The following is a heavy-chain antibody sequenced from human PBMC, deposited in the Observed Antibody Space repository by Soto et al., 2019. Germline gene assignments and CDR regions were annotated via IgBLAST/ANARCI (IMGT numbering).Heavy chain of an antibody. D-gene: IGHD3-9*01. Sequence: LRLSCAASGFTFRSYAMIWVRQAPGKGLEWVSGVGGSGENTYYADSVKGRFTISRDNSKNTVYLQISSLRAEDTAVYYCAKVLTGYYYYFEYWGQGTLVTVSS. CDR2: VGGSGENT. J-gene: IGHJ4*02. CDR3: AKVLTGYYYYFEY. V-gene: IGHV3-23*01. CDR1: GFTFRSYA.